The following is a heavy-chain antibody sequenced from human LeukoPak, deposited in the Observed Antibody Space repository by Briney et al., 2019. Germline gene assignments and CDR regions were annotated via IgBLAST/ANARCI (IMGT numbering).Heavy chain of an antibody. Sequence: PGRSLRLYCAASGFTFSSYAMHWVRQAPGKGLEWVAVISYDGSNKYYADSVKGRFTIYRANSMNTLYLQMNSLTPEDTAVYYCAKVRWGSDNALDSSGQGTLVTGSS. CDR3: AKVRWGSDNALDS. CDR2: ISYDGSNK. J-gene: IGHJ4*02. D-gene: IGHD3-16*01. V-gene: IGHV3-30*04. CDR1: GFTFSSYA.